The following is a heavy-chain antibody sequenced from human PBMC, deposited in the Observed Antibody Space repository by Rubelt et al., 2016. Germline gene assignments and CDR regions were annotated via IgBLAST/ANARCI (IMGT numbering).Heavy chain of an antibody. CDR2: IDPSDSYT. Sequence: EVQLVQSGAEVKKPGESLRISCKGSGYSFTSYWISWVRQMPGKGLEWMGRIDPSDSYTNYSPSVQGNVTISADKSISTAYLQWSSLKASDTAMYYCARHFAYCGGDCYLYGMDVWGQGTTVTVPS. D-gene: IGHD2-21*01. CDR3: ARHFAYCGGDCYLYGMDV. V-gene: IGHV5-10-1*01. CDR1: GYSFTSYW. J-gene: IGHJ6*02.